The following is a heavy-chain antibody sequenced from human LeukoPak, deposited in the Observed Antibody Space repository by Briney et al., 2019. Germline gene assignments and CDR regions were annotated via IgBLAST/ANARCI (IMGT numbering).Heavy chain of an antibody. CDR3: ARHYGP. Sequence: GSLRLSCAASGFTFSSYSMNWVRQAPGKGLEWIGSIYDSGSTYYTPSLKSRVTISVDTSKNQFSLKLNSVTAADTAVYYCARHYGPWGQGTLVTVSS. J-gene: IGHJ5*02. CDR2: IYDSGST. D-gene: IGHD3-16*01. V-gene: IGHV4-59*05. CDR1: GFTFSSYSMN.